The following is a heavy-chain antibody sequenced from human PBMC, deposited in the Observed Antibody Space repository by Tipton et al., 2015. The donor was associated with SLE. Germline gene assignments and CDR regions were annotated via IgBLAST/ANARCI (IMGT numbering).Heavy chain of an antibody. Sequence: SLRLSCAVSGFTLSSYVMHWVRQAPGKGLEWVAVIWYDGSKSYYADSVKGRFTISRDNFKNTVDLQMNSLRAEDTAVYYCVAGNRYVSGGWGQGTLVTVSS. J-gene: IGHJ4*02. CDR2: IWYDGSKS. V-gene: IGHV3-33*01. D-gene: IGHD3-16*02. CDR1: GFTLSSYV. CDR3: VAGNRYVSGG.